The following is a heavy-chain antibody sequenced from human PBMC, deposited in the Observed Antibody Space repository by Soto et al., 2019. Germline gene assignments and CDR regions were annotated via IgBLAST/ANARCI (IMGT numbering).Heavy chain of an antibody. CDR3: ARGAYYYDSSGYEIGAFDI. CDR1: GYTFTSYA. CDR2: INAGNGNT. V-gene: IGHV1-3*01. Sequence: ASVKVSCKASGYTFTSYAMHWVRQAPGQRLEWMGWINAGNGNTKYSQKFQGRVTITRDTSASTAHMELSSLRSEDTAVYYCARGAYYYDSSGYEIGAFDIWGQGTMVTVSS. D-gene: IGHD3-22*01. J-gene: IGHJ3*02.